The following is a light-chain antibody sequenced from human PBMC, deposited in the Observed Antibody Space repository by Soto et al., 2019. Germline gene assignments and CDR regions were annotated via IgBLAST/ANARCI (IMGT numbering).Light chain of an antibody. V-gene: IGKV3-20*01. CDR3: QQYDSSPYT. CDR1: QSVSSIY. CDR2: GAS. J-gene: IGKJ2*01. Sequence: EIALTQSPGTLSLSPGERATLSCRASQSVSSIYLAWYQQKPGQAPRVLIYGASSRATGIPDRFSGSGSGTDFTLTISSLEPEDYAVYYCQQYDSSPYTFGQGTKLEIK.